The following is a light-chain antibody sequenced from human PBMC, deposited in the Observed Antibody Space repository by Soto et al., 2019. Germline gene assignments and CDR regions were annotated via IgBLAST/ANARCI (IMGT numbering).Light chain of an antibody. J-gene: IGKJ1*01. CDR2: GAS. V-gene: IGKV3-20*01. CDR3: QQYGSSPRT. Sequence: EIVLTQSPGTLSLSPGERATLSCRASQSVSSSYLAWYQQKPGQAPRLLIYGASSMETGIPDRFRGSGSGTEFTLTISRLEPEDFAVYYCQQYGSSPRTFGQGTKVEIK. CDR1: QSVSSSY.